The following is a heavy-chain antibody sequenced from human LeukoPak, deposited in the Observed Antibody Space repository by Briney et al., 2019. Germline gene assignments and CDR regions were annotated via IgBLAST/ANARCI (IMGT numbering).Heavy chain of an antibody. CDR2: ISTSGST. D-gene: IGHD3-22*01. Sequence: TPSETLSLTCAVSAASISNYYWSWIRQAPGKGLEWIGYISTSGSTNYNLSLKSRVSISLDTSKNRFSLNLNFVTAADTAVYYCASPRSGYRYTFDYWGQGALVTVSS. J-gene: IGHJ4*02. CDR3: ASPRSGYRYTFDY. CDR1: AASISNYY. V-gene: IGHV4-4*09.